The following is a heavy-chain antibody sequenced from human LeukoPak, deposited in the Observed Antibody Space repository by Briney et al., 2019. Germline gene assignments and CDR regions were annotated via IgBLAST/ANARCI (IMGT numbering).Heavy chain of an antibody. V-gene: IGHV3-38-3*01. CDR1: GFTVSSNE. D-gene: IGHD1-7*01. Sequence: GGSLRLSCAASGFTVSSNEMSWVRQAPGKGLEWVSSISGGSTYYADSRKGRFTISRDNSKNTLHLQMNSLRAEDTAVYYCARWGITGTEVPFDYWGQGTLVTVSS. CDR3: ARWGITGTEVPFDY. CDR2: ISGGST. J-gene: IGHJ4*02.